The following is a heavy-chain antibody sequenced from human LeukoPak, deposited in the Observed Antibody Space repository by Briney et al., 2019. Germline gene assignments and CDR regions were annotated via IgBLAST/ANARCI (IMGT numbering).Heavy chain of an antibody. V-gene: IGHV4-34*01. J-gene: IGHJ4*02. CDR1: GGSFSGYY. Sequence: SETLSLTCAVYGGSFSGYYWSWIRQPPGKGLEWIGEINHSGSTNYNPSLTSRVTISVDTSKNQFSLKLSSVTAADTAVYYCARDVPKKYDYVWGSYRHTFDYWGQGTLVTVSS. CDR2: INHSGST. CDR3: ARDVPKKYDYVWGSYRHTFDY. D-gene: IGHD3-16*02.